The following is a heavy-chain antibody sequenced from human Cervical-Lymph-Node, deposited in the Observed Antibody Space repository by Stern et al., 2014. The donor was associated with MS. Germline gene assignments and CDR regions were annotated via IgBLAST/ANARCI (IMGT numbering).Heavy chain of an antibody. CDR1: GFTFSSYG. D-gene: IGHD1-26*01. CDR3: AKDLGGSYYHYYYGMDV. J-gene: IGHJ6*02. CDR2: ISYGGSNQ. V-gene: IGHV3-30*18. Sequence: VQLVESGGGVVQPGRSLRLSCAASGFTFSSYGMHWVRQAPGKGLEWVAVISYGGSNQYYADSVKGRFTISRDNSKNTLYLQMNSLRAEDTAVYYCAKDLGGSYYHYYYGMDVWGQGTTVTVSS.